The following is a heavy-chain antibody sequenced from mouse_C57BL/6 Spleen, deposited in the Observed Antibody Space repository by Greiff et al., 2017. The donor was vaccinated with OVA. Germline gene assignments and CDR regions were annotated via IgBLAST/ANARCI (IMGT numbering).Heavy chain of an antibody. CDR3: VRGSNWDVGFAY. Sequence: DAGGGLVQPKGSLTLSCAASGFTFNTYAMHWVRQAPGKGLEWVARIRSKSSNYATYYADSVKDRFTISRDDSQSMLYLQMNNLKTEDTAMYYCVRGSNWDVGFAYWGQGTLVTVSA. V-gene: IGHV10-3*01. CDR1: GFTFNTYA. CDR2: IRSKSSNYAT. D-gene: IGHD4-1*01. J-gene: IGHJ3*01.